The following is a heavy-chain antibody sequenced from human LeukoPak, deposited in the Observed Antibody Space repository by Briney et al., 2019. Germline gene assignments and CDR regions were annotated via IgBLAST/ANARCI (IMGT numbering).Heavy chain of an antibody. V-gene: IGHV3-21*01. D-gene: IGHD3-3*01. CDR2: LSSSSSYI. Sequence: PGGSLRLSSAASGFTFSSYSMNWVRQAPGKGLEWVSSLSSSSSYIYYADSMKGRFTISRDNAKNSLYLQMNSLRAEDTAVYHCARDGEDDFWSGYFDYWDQGTLVTVSS. J-gene: IGHJ4*02. CDR1: GFTFSSYS. CDR3: ARDGEDDFWSGYFDY.